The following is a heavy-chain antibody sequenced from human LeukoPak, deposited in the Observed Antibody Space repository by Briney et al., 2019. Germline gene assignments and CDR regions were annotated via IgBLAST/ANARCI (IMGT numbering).Heavy chain of an antibody. J-gene: IGHJ6*03. CDR2: IYYSGST. V-gene: IGHV4-59*01. Sequence: SETLSLTCTVSGGSISSYCWSWIRQPPGKGLEWIGYIYYSGSTNYNPSLKSRVTISVDTSKNQFSLKLSSVTAADTAVYYCARDRYYYGSGRNMDVWGKGTTVTISS. D-gene: IGHD3-10*01. CDR3: ARDRYYYGSGRNMDV. CDR1: GGSISSYC.